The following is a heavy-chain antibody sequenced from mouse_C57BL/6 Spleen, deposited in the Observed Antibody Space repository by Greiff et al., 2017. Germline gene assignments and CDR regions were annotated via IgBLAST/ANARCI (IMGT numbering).Heavy chain of an antibody. CDR3: ATGYGDAMDY. D-gene: IGHD2-2*01. CDR2: IHPSDSDT. V-gene: IGHV1-74*01. CDR1: GYTFTSYW. Sequence: QVHVKQPGAELVKPGASVKVSCKASGYTFTSYWMHWVKQRPGQGLEWIGRIHPSDSDTNYNQKFKGKATLTVDKSSSTAYMQLSSLTSEDSAVYYCATGYGDAMDYWGQGTSVTVSS. J-gene: IGHJ4*01.